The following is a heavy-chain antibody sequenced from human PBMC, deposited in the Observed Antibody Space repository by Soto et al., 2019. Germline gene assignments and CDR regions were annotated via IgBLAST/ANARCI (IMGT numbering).Heavy chain of an antibody. CDR2: ISSSGSTI. D-gene: IGHD3-10*01. CDR3: ARLPPYYYGSGSYYNGPMDV. Sequence: LRLSCAASGFTFSSYEMNWVRQAPGKGLEWVSYISSSGSTIYYADSVKGRFTISRDNAKNSLYLQMNSLRAEDTAVYYCARLPPYYYGSGSYYNGPMDVWGQGTTVTVSS. CDR1: GFTFSSYE. V-gene: IGHV3-48*03. J-gene: IGHJ6*02.